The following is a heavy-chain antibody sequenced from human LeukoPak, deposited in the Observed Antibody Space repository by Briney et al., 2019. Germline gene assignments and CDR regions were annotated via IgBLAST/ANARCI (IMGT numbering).Heavy chain of an antibody. D-gene: IGHD1-26*01. CDR1: GDSVSSNSAA. CDR3: ARGRGSGSNYEILDY. J-gene: IGHJ4*02. Sequence: SQTLSLTCAISGDSVSSNSAAWNWIRQSPSRGLEWLGRTHYRSKWYIDYAGSVRSRITINPDTSKNQFSLKLSSVTAADTAVYYCARGRGSGSNYEILDYWGQGTLVTVSS. V-gene: IGHV6-1*01. CDR2: THYRSKWYI.